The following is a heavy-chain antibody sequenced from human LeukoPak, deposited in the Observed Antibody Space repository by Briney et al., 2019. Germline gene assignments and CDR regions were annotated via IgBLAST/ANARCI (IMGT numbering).Heavy chain of an antibody. CDR2: ISVSGGGT. Sequence: RGSLRLSCAVSGITLSNYGMSGVRQAPGKGLGWVAGISVSGGGTNYADSVKGRFTISRDNPKNTLYLQMNSLRAEDTAVYFCARRGVVIRVILVGFHKEAYYFDSWGQGALVTVSS. D-gene: IGHD3-22*01. J-gene: IGHJ4*02. V-gene: IGHV3-23*01. CDR3: ARRGVVIRVILVGFHKEAYYFDS. CDR1: GITLSNYG.